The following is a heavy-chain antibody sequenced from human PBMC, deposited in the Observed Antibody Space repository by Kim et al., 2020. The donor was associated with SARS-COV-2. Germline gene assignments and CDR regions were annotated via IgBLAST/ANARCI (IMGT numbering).Heavy chain of an antibody. J-gene: IGHJ4*02. Sequence: SIINNADAVAGRFTISRDNAKNSVSLQMNSLGDEDTAMYYCASRGYYIDFWGQGTLVTVSS. CDR3: ASRGYYIDF. CDR2: SII. D-gene: IGHD6-13*01. V-gene: IGHV3-48*02.